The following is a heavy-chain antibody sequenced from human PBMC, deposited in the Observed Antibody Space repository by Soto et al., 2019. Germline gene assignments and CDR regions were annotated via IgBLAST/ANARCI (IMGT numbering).Heavy chain of an antibody. CDR1: GGSLSSYW. CDR3: ARGPGTSGTYHYYFDY. CDR2: IYYTGST. V-gene: IGHV4-59*01. J-gene: IGHJ4*02. D-gene: IGHD3-10*01. Sequence: SETLSLTCTVSGGSLSSYWWSWIRQPPGKGLEWIGYIYYTGSTNYNPSLKSRVTISLDASKNQFSLKLSSVTAADTAVYYCARGPGTSGTYHYYFDYWGPGTLVTVSS.